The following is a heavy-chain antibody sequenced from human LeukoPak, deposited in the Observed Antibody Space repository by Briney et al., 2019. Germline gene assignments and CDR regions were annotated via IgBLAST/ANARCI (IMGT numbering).Heavy chain of an antibody. CDR1: GGSIGSYY. V-gene: IGHV4-59*08. Sequence: SETLSLACTVSGGSIGSYYWSWIRQPPGKGLEWIGYIYYSGSTNYNPSLKSRVTISVDTSKNQFSLKLSSVTAADTAVYYCARLVAVAGLLNWFDPWGQGTLVTVSS. CDR3: ARLVAVAGLLNWFDP. D-gene: IGHD6-19*01. J-gene: IGHJ5*02. CDR2: IYYSGST.